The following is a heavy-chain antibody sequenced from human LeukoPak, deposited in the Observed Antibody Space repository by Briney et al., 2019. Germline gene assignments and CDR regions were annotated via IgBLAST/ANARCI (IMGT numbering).Heavy chain of an antibody. Sequence: GGSLRLSCAASGFTFSSYGMHWVRQAPGKGLEWVAVISYDGSNKYCADSVKGRFTISRDNSKNTLHLQMNNLRAEDTALYYCAKCPVTFGGVIVITSGYFDYWGQGTLVTVSS. V-gene: IGHV3-30*18. J-gene: IGHJ4*02. CDR2: ISYDGSNK. CDR3: AKCPVTFGGVIVITSGYFDY. D-gene: IGHD3-16*02. CDR1: GFTFSSYG.